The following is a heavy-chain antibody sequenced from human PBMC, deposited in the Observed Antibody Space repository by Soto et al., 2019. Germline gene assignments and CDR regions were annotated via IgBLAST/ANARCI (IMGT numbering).Heavy chain of an antibody. J-gene: IGHJ3*02. Sequence: GGSLRLSCAASGFTFSSYWMSWVRQAPGKGLEWVANIKQDGSEKYYEDSVKGRFTISRDNAKNSLYLQMNSLRAEDTAVYYCARENRGSSSWYSYAFDIWGQGTMVTVSS. CDR2: IKQDGSEK. CDR1: GFTFSSYW. CDR3: ARENRGSSSWYSYAFDI. V-gene: IGHV3-7*01. D-gene: IGHD6-13*01.